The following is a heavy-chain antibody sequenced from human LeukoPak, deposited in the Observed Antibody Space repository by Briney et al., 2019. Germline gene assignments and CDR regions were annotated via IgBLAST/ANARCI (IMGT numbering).Heavy chain of an antibody. Sequence: GGSLRLSCAASGFTFSSYEMNWVRQAPGKGLEWVSYISSSGSTIYYADSVKGRFTISRDNSKNTLYLQMGSLRAEDMAVYYCAREWGTHFDYWGQGTLVTVSS. V-gene: IGHV3-48*03. CDR3: AREWGTHFDY. D-gene: IGHD1-7*01. J-gene: IGHJ4*02. CDR2: ISSSGSTI. CDR1: GFTFSSYE.